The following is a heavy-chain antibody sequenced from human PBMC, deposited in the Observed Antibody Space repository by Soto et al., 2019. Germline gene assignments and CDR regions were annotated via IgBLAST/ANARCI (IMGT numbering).Heavy chain of an antibody. Sequence: QVQLQESGPGLVKPSQTLSLTCTVSGGSISSGGYYWSWIRQHPGKGLEWIGYIYYSGSTYYNPSLKSRVTLSVYTSKNQFSLKLSSVTAADTAVYYCARGGYDSSGYYVFDYWGQGTLGTVSS. CDR2: IYYSGST. CDR1: GGSISSGGYY. V-gene: IGHV4-31*03. D-gene: IGHD3-22*01. J-gene: IGHJ4*02. CDR3: ARGGYDSSGYYVFDY.